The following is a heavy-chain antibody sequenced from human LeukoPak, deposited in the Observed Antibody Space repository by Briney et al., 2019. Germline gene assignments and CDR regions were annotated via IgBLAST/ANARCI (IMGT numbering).Heavy chain of an antibody. V-gene: IGHV4-39*01. CDR1: GVSISSGTYY. Sequence: SETLSLTCIVSGVSISSGTYYWGWIRQPPGKVLEWIGNIYYSGSAYYNPSLNSLVTMSINTSNNQFSLKLSSVTAADTAVYYCARYLGYYYYYMDVWGKGTTVTVSS. D-gene: IGHD3-16*01. J-gene: IGHJ6*03. CDR3: ARYLGYYYYYMDV. CDR2: IYYSGSA.